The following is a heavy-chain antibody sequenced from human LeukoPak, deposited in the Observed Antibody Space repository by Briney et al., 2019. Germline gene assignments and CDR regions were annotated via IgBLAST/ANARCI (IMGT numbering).Heavy chain of an antibody. CDR1: GFTFDDYA. V-gene: IGHV3-9*03. Sequence: QPGRSLRLSCAASGFTFDDYAMHWVRQAPGKGLEWVSGISWNSGSIGYADSVKGRFTISRDNAKNSLYLQMNSLRAEDMALYYCAKDSRSGSLDYWGQGTLVTVSS. CDR3: AKDSRSGSLDY. J-gene: IGHJ4*02. CDR2: ISWNSGSI. D-gene: IGHD3-3*01.